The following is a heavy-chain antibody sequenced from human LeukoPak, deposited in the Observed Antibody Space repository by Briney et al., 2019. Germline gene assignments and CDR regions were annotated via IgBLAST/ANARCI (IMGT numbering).Heavy chain of an antibody. CDR3: ARVAYYYDSSGYYPFDY. CDR1: GFTFSSYW. D-gene: IGHD3-22*01. CDR2: IKQDGSEK. V-gene: IGHV3-7*01. J-gene: IGHJ4*02. Sequence: GGSLRLSCAASGFTFSSYWMSGVRQAPGKGLEWVANIKQDGSEKYYVDSVKGRFTISRDNAKNSLYLQMNSLRAEDTAVYYCARVAYYYDSSGYYPFDYRGQGTLVTVSS.